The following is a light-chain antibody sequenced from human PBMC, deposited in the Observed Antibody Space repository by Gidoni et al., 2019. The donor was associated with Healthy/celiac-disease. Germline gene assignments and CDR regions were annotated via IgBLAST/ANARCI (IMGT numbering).Light chain of an antibody. J-gene: IGKJ4*01. CDR1: QGIINF. CDR2: AAS. Sequence: DIQMTQSPSSLSASVGDRVTITCRASQGIINFLNWYQQKPGKAPKLLIYAASTLQSGVPSRFSGTGSGTDFTLTISSLQPEDFATYYCQQSYSTPLTFGGGTEVEIK. CDR3: QQSYSTPLT. V-gene: IGKV1-39*01.